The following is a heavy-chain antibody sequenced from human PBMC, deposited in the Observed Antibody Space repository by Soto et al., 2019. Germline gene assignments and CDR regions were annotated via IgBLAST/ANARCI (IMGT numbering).Heavy chain of an antibody. D-gene: IGHD3-3*01. CDR2: IYYSGST. CDR3: ARLEDFSRSPSQKTTLDSPFDY. Sequence: PSETLSLTCTVSGGSISSSSYYWGWIRQPPGKGLEWIGSIYYSGSTYYNPSLKSRVTISVDTSKNQFSLKLSSVTAADTAVYYCARLEDFSRSPSQKTTLDSPFDYWGQGTLVTVSS. J-gene: IGHJ4*02. V-gene: IGHV4-39*01. CDR1: GGSISSSSYY.